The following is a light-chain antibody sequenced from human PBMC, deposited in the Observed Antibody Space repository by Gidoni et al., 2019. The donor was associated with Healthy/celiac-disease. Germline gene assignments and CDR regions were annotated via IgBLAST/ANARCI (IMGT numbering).Light chain of an antibody. J-gene: IGKJ4*01. CDR3: QQCNSYLLT. Sequence: AIQLTQSPSSLSASVGDRVTITCRASQGISSALAWYQQKPGKAPKLLIYDASSLESGVPSRFSGSGSGTDFTLTISRLQPEDFATYYCQQCNSYLLTFGGGTQVEIK. CDR1: QGISSA. CDR2: DAS. V-gene: IGKV1-13*02.